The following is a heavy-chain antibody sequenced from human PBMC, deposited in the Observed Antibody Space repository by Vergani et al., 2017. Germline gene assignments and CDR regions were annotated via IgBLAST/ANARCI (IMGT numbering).Heavy chain of an antibody. J-gene: IGHJ4*02. D-gene: IGHD3-10*01. V-gene: IGHV4-30-4*08. CDR3: ARVITMVRGVIIAYFDY. Sequence: QVQLQESGPGLVKPSQTLSLTCTVSGGSISSGDYYWSWIRQPPGKGLEWIGYIYYSGSTYYNPSLKSRVTISVDTSKNQFSLKLSSGTAADTAVYYCARVITMVRGVIIAYFDYWGQGTLVTVSS. CDR2: IYYSGST. CDR1: GGSISSGDYY.